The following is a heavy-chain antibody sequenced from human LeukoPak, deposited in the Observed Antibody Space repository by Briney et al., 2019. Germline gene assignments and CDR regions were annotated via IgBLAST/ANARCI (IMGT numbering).Heavy chain of an antibody. CDR3: AKDGDGYHN. V-gene: IGHV3-7*01. Sequence: GGSLRLSCVASGFTFSRDWMSWVRQAPGKGLGWVANIKEDGSAQYYADSVKGRFTISRDNTKNSLYLQMNSLTAEDTAMYYCAKDGDGYHNWGQGALVTVSS. J-gene: IGHJ4*02. CDR1: GFTFSRDW. CDR2: IKEDGSAQ. D-gene: IGHD3-9*01.